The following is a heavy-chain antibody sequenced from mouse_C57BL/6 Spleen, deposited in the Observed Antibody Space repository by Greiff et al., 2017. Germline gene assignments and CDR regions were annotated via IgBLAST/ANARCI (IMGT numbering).Heavy chain of an antibody. J-gene: IGHJ1*03. CDR1: GYSFTGYY. CDR3: ARSRGYYGGYFDV. CDR2: INPSTGGT. Sequence: EVQRVESGPELVKPGASVKISCKASGYSFTGYYMNWVKQSPEKSLEWIGEINPSTGGTTYNQKFKGKATLTGDKSSSTAYLQLNSLTSEDSAVYYCARSRGYYGGYFDVWGTGTTVTVSS. D-gene: IGHD1-1*01. V-gene: IGHV1-42*01.